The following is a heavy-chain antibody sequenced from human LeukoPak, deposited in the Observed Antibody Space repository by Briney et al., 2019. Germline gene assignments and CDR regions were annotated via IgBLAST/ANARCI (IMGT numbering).Heavy chain of an antibody. CDR2: IYPGDSDT. CDR3: ARLGYSYAIDY. J-gene: IGHJ4*02. V-gene: IGHV5-51*01. D-gene: IGHD5-18*01. CDR1: GYSFTSYW. Sequence: TAGESMKTSCKGCGYSFTSYWIGWVRQMPGKGLEWMGIIYPGDSDTRYSPSFQGQVTISADKSISTAYLQWSSLKASVTAMYYCARLGYSYAIDYWGQGTLVIVSS.